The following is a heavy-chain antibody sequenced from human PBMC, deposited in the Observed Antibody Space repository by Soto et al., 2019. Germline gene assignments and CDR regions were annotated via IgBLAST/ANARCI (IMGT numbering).Heavy chain of an antibody. CDR3: AKNKYGDYYYYYMDV. V-gene: IGHV3-23*01. D-gene: IGHD2-8*01. CDR1: GFTFSSYA. CDR2: ISGSGGST. Sequence: GGSLRLSCAASGFTFSSYAMSWVRQAPGKGLEWVSAISGSGGSTYYADSVKGRFTISRDNSKNTLYLQMNSLRAEDTAVYYCAKNKYGDYYYYYMDVWGKGTTVTVSS. J-gene: IGHJ6*03.